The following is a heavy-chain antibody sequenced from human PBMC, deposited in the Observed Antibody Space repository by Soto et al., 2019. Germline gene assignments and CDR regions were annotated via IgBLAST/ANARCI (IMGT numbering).Heavy chain of an antibody. Sequence: QVQLVQSGAEMKKPGASVRVSCKASGYIFTSYAMQWVRQAPGQGLEWMGWINPGNGKTKYSQKFQGRVTITRDTSTSTVYMELSSLTSKDTAMYYCARVVSHDAGSGDNCFDPWGQGTRVTVSS. CDR3: ARVVSHDAGSGDNCFDP. CDR1: GYIFTSYA. J-gene: IGHJ5*02. V-gene: IGHV1-3*01. CDR2: INPGNGKT. D-gene: IGHD3-10*01.